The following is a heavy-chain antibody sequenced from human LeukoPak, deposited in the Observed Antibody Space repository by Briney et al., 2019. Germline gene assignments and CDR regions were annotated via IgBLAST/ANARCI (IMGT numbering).Heavy chain of an antibody. J-gene: IGHJ4*02. D-gene: IGHD6-19*01. CDR1: GFTSSSYA. CDR2: ISSSGSTI. CDR3: AREPPQYSSGWFSFDY. V-gene: IGHV3-48*03. Sequence: PGGSLRLSCAASGFTSSSYAMSWVRQAPGKGLEWVSYISSSGSTIYYADSEKGRFTISRDNAKNSLYLQMNSLRAEDTAVYYLAREPPQYSSGWFSFDYWGQGTLVTVSS.